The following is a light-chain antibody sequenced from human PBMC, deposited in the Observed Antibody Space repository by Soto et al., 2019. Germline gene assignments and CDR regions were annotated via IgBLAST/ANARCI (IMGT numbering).Light chain of an antibody. CDR2: WAS. V-gene: IGKV4-1*01. CDR1: QSVLSSSNNQNH. CDR3: QQYYTXXLT. Sequence: DIVMTQSPDSLAVSLGERATINCKSSQSVLSSSNNQNHLSWYQQKPGQPPRLLIYWASTRESGVPDRFSGGGSGTDFTLTISXXXAEDVAVYYCQQYYTXXLTFGXGTKVEI. J-gene: IGKJ4*01.